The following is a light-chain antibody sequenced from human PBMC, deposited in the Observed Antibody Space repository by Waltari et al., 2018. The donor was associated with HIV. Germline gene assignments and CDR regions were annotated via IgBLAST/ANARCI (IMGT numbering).Light chain of an antibody. CDR2: GNN. Sequence: QSVLTQPPSLSGAPGQRVTISCTGSKSNIGAGYAVHWYQQVPGTAPKLLIYGNNNRPSGVPERFSGAQSDTSASLAITGLQAEDEADYYCQSWDDSLSGYVFGTGSKVTVL. CDR1: KSNIGAGYA. V-gene: IGLV1-40*01. CDR3: QSWDDSLSGYV. J-gene: IGLJ1*01.